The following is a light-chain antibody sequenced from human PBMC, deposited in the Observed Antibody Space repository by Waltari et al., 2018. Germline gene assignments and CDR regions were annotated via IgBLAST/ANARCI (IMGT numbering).Light chain of an antibody. CDR3: NSRDSSGYHYV. CDR2: GKK. V-gene: IGLV3-19*01. Sequence: SSELTQDPAVSVALGQTVRITCQGDSLRSYYASWYQQKPGQAPVLVIYGKKNRTSGIPDRFAGSSSGNTASLTITGAQAEDEADYYCNSRDSSGYHYVFGTGTKVTVL. J-gene: IGLJ1*01. CDR1: SLRSYY.